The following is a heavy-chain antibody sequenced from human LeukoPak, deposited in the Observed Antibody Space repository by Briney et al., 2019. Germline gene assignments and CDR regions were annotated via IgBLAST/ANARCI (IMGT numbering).Heavy chain of an antibody. J-gene: IGHJ6*02. D-gene: IGHD3-3*01. CDR2: IYPGDSDT. CDR3: ARVGDGESPFGVGYYYYGMDV. CDR1: GYRFTSYW. V-gene: IGHV5-51*01. Sequence: GESLKISCKGSGYRFTSYWIGWVRQMPGKGLEWMGIIYPGDSDTRYSPSFQGQVTISADKSISTAYLQWSSLKASDTAMYYCARVGDGESPFGVGYYYYGMDVWGQGTTVTVSS.